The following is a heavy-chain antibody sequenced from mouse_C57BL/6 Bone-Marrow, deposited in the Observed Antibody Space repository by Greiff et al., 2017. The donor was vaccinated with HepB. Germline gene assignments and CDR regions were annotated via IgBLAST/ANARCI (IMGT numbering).Heavy chain of an antibody. CDR2: IRNKANNHAT. D-gene: IGHD2-2*01. Sequence: EVKLQESGGGLVQPGGSMKLSCAASGFTFSDAWMDWVRQSPEKGLEWVAEIRNKANNHATYYAESVKGRFTISRDDSKSSVYLQMNSLRAEDTGIYYCTRPMVTTGFDYWGQGTTLTVSS. J-gene: IGHJ2*01. V-gene: IGHV6-6*01. CDR1: GFTFSDAW. CDR3: TRPMVTTGFDY.